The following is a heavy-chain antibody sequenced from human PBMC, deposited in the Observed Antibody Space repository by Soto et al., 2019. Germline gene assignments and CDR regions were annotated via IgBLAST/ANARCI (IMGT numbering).Heavy chain of an antibody. CDR1: GDSITTNGYY. J-gene: IGHJ4*02. V-gene: IGHV4-39*01. D-gene: IGHD2-8*01. CDR3: ARPHYTYGLLIDY. CDR2: VYWTGST. Sequence: SETLSLTCSVSGDSITTNGYYWGWIRQPPGKGLQWIGNVYWTGSTFSHPSLTSRVFISVDTSKNEFSLRLTSVTAADTAVYYSARPHYTYGLLIDYWGTGTLVTV.